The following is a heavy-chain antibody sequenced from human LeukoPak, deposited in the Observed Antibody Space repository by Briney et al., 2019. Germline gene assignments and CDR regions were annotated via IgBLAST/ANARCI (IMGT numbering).Heavy chain of an antibody. CDR1: GFTLSSYS. CDR3: ARDNWTAAPGAFDP. J-gene: IGHJ5*02. D-gene: IGHD3/OR15-3a*01. V-gene: IGHV3-21*01. Sequence: GGSLRLSCGAWGFTLSSYSMKWVRQARGKGVEGVSSISNTAHHIHYADSLKARFTISRHNARKSLYLQMNTLRIEDTAVYYCARDNWTAAPGAFDPWGQGSLVTVSS. CDR2: ISNTAHHI.